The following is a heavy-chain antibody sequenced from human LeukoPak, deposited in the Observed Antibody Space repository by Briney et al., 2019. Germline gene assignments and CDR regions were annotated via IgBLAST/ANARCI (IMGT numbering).Heavy chain of an antibody. D-gene: IGHD6-19*01. V-gene: IGHV1-46*04. CDR2: INPSGGST. CDR3: ARAVAAWGYFDY. Sequence: ASAKFSCKASGYTFTSYYIHWVRQAPGQGLEWMGIINPSGGSTSYAQHLQGRVTMTRDTSTSTVYMELTSLRSEDTAVYYCARAVAAWGYFDYWGQGTLVTVSS. CDR1: GYTFTSYY. J-gene: IGHJ4*02.